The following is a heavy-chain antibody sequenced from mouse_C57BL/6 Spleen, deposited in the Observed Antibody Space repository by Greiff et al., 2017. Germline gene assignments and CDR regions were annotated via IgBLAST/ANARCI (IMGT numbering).Heavy chain of an antibody. D-gene: IGHD4-1*01. V-gene: IGHV1-50*01. CDR2: IDPSDSYT. CDR1: GYTFTSYW. Sequence: QVQLQQPGAQLVKPGASVKLSCKASGYTFTSYWMQWVKQRPGQGLEWIGEIDPSDSYTNYNQKFKGKATLTVDTSSSTAYMQLSSLTSEVSAVYYWARSPASGTGDYWGQGTTLTVSS. CDR3: ARSPASGTGDY. J-gene: IGHJ2*01.